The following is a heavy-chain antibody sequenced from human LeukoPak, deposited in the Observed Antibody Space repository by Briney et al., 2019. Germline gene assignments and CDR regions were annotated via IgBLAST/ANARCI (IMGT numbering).Heavy chain of an antibody. V-gene: IGHV3-48*03. CDR2: ISSNGATI. CDR1: GFTFSSYE. J-gene: IGHJ5*02. CDR3: VRDTDP. Sequence: GGSLRLSCAASGFTFSSYEMNWVCQAPGRGLEWVSYISSNGATIHYADSVKGRFTISRDNTKSSLYLQLNSLRAEDTAVYYCVRDTDPWGQGTLVTVSS.